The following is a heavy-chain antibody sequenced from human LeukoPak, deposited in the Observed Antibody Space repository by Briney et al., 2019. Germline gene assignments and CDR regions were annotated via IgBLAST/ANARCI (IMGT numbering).Heavy chain of an antibody. CDR2: ISAYNGNT. CDR1: GYTLTELS. CDR3: ARASRVRPTLTAFDI. J-gene: IGHJ3*02. V-gene: IGHV1-18*01. Sequence: ASVKVSCKVSGYTLTELSMHWVRQAPGKGLEWMGWISAYNGNTNYAQKLQGRVTMTTDTSTSTAYMELRSLRSDDTAMYYCARASRVRPTLTAFDIWGQGTVVTVSS. D-gene: IGHD1-26*01.